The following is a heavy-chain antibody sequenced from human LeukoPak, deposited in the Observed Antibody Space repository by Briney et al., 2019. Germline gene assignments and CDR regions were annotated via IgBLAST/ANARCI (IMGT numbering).Heavy chain of an antibody. D-gene: IGHD2-15*01. J-gene: IGHJ4*02. Sequence: GRSLRLSCAAYGFTFSSYAMHWVRQAPGKGLEWVAVISYDGSNKYYADSVKGRFTISRDNSKNTLYLQMNSLRAEDTAVYYCASLVVVAATTDYWGQGTLVTVSS. CDR2: ISYDGSNK. V-gene: IGHV3-30-3*01. CDR1: GFTFSSYA. CDR3: ASLVVVAATTDY.